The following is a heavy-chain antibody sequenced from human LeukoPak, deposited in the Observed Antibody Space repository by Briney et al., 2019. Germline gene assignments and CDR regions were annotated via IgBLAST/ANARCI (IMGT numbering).Heavy chain of an antibody. CDR2: ISAYNGNT. J-gene: IGHJ4*02. CDR1: GYTFTSYG. V-gene: IGHV1-18*01. Sequence: ASVKVSCKASGYTFTSYGISWVRQAPGQGLEWMGWISAYNGNTNYAQKLQGRVTITADKSTSTAYMELSSLRSEDTAVYYCAGKGSGWYLGYWGQGTLVTVSS. D-gene: IGHD6-19*01. CDR3: AGKGSGWYLGY.